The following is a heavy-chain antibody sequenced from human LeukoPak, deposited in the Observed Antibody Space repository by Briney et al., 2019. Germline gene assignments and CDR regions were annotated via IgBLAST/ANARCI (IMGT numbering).Heavy chain of an antibody. J-gene: IGHJ4*02. V-gene: IGHV3-30*02. Sequence: GGSLRLSCGASGFTFSSYGMHWVRQAPGKGLEWVAFIRYDGNNKYYADSVKGRFTISRDNAKNSLYLQMNSLRAEDTAVYYCARGYYGDYKMLVYFDYWGQGTLVTVSS. CDR2: IRYDGNNK. CDR1: GFTFSSYG. D-gene: IGHD4-17*01. CDR3: ARGYYGDYKMLVYFDY.